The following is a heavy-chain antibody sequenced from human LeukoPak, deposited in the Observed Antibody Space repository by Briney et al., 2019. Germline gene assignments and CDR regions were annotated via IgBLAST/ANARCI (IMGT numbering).Heavy chain of an antibody. CDR2: ISGSGGST. V-gene: IGHV3-23*01. D-gene: IGHD3-3*01. Sequence: PGGSLRLSCAASGFTFSSYAMSWVRQAPGKGLEWVSAISGSGGSTYYADSVKGRFTISRDNSKNTLFLQMNSLRAEDTAVYYCAKDQYDFWSGYSVNYWGQGTLVTVSS. J-gene: IGHJ4*02. CDR3: AKDQYDFWSGYSVNY. CDR1: GFTFSSYA.